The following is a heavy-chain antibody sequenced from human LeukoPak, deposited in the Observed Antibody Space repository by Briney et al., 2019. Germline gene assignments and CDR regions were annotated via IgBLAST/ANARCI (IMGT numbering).Heavy chain of an antibody. CDR2: IYTSGIT. J-gene: IGHJ6*03. CDR3: ARRVHMDV. V-gene: IGHV4-4*09. Sequence: KPSETLSLTCNVSGNSMNKYQWSWIRQPPGKGLEWIGNIYTSGITNYSPSLKSRVTISVDTSKSQLSLKLRSVTAADTAVYYCARRVHMDVWGKGTTVTVSS. CDR1: GNSMNKYQ.